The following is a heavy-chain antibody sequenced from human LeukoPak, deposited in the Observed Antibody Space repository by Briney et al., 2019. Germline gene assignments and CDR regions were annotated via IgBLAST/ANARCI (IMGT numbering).Heavy chain of an antibody. Sequence: ASVKVSCKTSTYTFTNYGINWVRQAPGQGLEWMGIINPSGGTTSYTQKLQGRVTMTGDTSTSTVYMELSSLRSEDTAVYYCARADDGFDIWGQGAMVTVSS. CDR3: ARADDGFDI. V-gene: IGHV1-46*04. CDR1: TYTFTNYG. CDR2: INPSGGTT. J-gene: IGHJ3*02.